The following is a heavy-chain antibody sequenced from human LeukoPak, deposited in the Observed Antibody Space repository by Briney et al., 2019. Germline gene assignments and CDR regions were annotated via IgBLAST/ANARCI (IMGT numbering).Heavy chain of an antibody. CDR1: GGSFSGYY. Sequence: SETLSLTCAVYGGSFSGYYWSWIRQPPVKGLEWIGYIYRSGSTYYNPSLKSRVTISVDKSKNQFSLNLSSVTAADTAVYYCARCYCSGGSCGRFDPWGQGTLVTVSS. D-gene: IGHD2-15*01. J-gene: IGHJ5*02. CDR3: ARCYCSGGSCGRFDP. CDR2: IYRSGST. V-gene: IGHV4-34*01.